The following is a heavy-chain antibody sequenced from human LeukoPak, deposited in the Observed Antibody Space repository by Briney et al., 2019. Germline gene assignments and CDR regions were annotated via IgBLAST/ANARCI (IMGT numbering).Heavy chain of an antibody. CDR2: VSGSGAIA. CDR3: AKDRSIGTYYTFDS. D-gene: IGHD1-26*01. Sequence: GGSLRLSCAASGFTFNSYAMSWVRQAPGKGLEWVSTVSGSGAIAYYTDSDKSRFTISRDNSKNTLYLQMSSLTAKDTAVYYCAKDRSIGTYYTFDSWGQGTLVTVSS. CDR1: GFTFNSYA. V-gene: IGHV3-23*01. J-gene: IGHJ4*02.